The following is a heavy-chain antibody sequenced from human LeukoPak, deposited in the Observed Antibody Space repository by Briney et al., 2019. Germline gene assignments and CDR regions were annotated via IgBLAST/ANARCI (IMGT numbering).Heavy chain of an antibody. D-gene: IGHD5-18*01. Sequence: RAGGPLRLSCAASGFTFDDYGMSWVRQAPGKGLEWVSGINWNGGSTGYADSVKGRFTISRDNAKNSPYLQMNSLRAEDTALYYCARAGYSYGYGYFDYWGQGTLVTVSS. V-gene: IGHV3-20*04. CDR1: GFTFDDYG. J-gene: IGHJ4*02. CDR2: INWNGGST. CDR3: ARAGYSYGYGYFDY.